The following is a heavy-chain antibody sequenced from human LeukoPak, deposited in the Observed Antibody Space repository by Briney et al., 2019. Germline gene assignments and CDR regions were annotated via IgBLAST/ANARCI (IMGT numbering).Heavy chain of an antibody. CDR2: ISGSGGST. CDR1: GFTFSSYA. V-gene: IGHV3-23*01. CDR3: AKRYWLS. J-gene: IGHJ4*02. D-gene: IGHD3-9*01. Sequence: PGGSLRLSCAASGFTFSSYAMGWVRQAPGRGLEWGSAISGSGGSTYSADSVKGRFTIPRDNSKNTLYLQMNSLRAEDTAVYYCAKRYWLSRGQGTLVTVSS.